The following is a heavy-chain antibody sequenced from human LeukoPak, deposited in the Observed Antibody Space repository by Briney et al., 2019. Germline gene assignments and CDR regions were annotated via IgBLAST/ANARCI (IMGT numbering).Heavy chain of an antibody. V-gene: IGHV3-7*01. CDR2: IKQDGSEK. D-gene: IGHD3-22*01. CDR3: ARADVVYYYDSSGYPFGY. J-gene: IGHJ4*02. Sequence: GGSLRLSCAASGFTFSSYWMSWVRQAPGKGLEWVANIKQDGSEKYYVDSVKGRFTISRDNAKNSLYLQMNSLRAEDTAVYYCARADVVYYYDSSGYPFGYWGQGTLVTVS. CDR1: GFTFSSYW.